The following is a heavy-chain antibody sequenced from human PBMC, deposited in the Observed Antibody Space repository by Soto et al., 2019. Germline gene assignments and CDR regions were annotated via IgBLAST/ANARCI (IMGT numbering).Heavy chain of an antibody. CDR2: IYPSGGST. D-gene: IGHD3-10*01. CDR3: AREIGGSIDSPYGVDV. V-gene: IGHV1-46*01. J-gene: IGHJ6*02. CDR1: GYSFTSYY. Sequence: QVQLVQSGAEVREPGASVKVSCEASGYSFTSYYIHWVRQAPGQGLEWMGIIYPSGGSTNYAQKFRGRVTITRDTSTNTVYMEMASLRSEDTARYYCAREIGGSIDSPYGVDVWGQGTTVTVSS.